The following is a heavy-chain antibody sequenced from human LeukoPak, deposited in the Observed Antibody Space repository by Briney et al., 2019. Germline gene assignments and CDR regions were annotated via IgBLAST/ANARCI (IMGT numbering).Heavy chain of an antibody. CDR1: GGSFSGYY. Sequence: SETLSLTCAVYGGSFSGYYWSWIRQPPGKGLEWIGEINHSGSTNYNPSLKSRVTISVDTSKNQFSLKLSSVTAADTAVYYCARVDRGYCSGGSCRYYYYYYGMDVWGHGTTVTVSS. D-gene: IGHD2-15*01. CDR3: ARVDRGYCSGGSCRYYYYYYGMDV. V-gene: IGHV4-34*01. CDR2: INHSGST. J-gene: IGHJ6*02.